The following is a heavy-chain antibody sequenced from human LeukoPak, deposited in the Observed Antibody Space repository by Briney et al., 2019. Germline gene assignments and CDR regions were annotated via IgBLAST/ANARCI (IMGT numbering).Heavy chain of an antibody. CDR3: AKRRDTAMVNLFDP. J-gene: IGHJ5*02. V-gene: IGHV1-69*13. CDR1: GGTFSSYA. CDR2: IIPIFGTA. Sequence: GASVKVSCKASGGTFSSYAISWVRQAPGQGLEWMGGIIPIFGTANYAQKFQGRVTITADESTSTAYMELSSLRSEDTAVYYCAKRRDTAMVNLFDPWGQGTLVTVSS. D-gene: IGHD5-18*01.